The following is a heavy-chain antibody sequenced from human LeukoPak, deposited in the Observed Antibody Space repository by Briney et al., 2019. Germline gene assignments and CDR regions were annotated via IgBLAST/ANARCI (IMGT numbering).Heavy chain of an antibody. J-gene: IGHJ6*04. CDR3: TRLGYTSAWDV. V-gene: IGHV3-7*01. CDR2: IKEDGSEK. D-gene: IGHD2-2*01. CDR1: GFTFSSYW. Sequence: GGSLRLSCATTGFTFSSYWMSWVRQAPGKGLEWVASIKEDGSEKTYVDSVKGRFTVSRDNAKSSLYLQMTSLRVDDTAVYYCTRLGYTSAWDVWGKGTTVTVSS.